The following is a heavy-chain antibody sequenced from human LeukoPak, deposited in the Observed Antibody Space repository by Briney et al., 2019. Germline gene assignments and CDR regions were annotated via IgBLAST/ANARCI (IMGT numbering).Heavy chain of an antibody. CDR1: GFTFSNHF. J-gene: IGHJ4*02. CDR2: IGPNGAST. V-gene: IGHV3-64D*06. Sequence: PGESLRLSCSTSGFTFSNHFMHWVRQAPGKGLEYVSSIGPNGASTLYADSVKGRFTISRDNSKNALYLQLTSLRLEDTALYYCVKDLTGTWSFDYWGQETLVTVSS. D-gene: IGHD3-9*01. CDR3: VKDLTGTWSFDY.